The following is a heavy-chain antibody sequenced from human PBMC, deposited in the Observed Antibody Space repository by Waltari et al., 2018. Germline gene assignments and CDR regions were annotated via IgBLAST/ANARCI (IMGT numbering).Heavy chain of an antibody. CDR1: GFTFSSYS. Sequence: EVQLVESGGGLVKPGGSLRLSCAASGFTFSSYSMNWVRQAPGKGLEWVSAISSSSSYIYYADSVKGRFTISRDNAKNSLYLQMNSLRAEDTAVYYCATMPPQRITMVQGVAPPESYNWFDPWGQGTLVTVSS. D-gene: IGHD3-10*01. J-gene: IGHJ5*02. CDR3: ATMPPQRITMVQGVAPPESYNWFDP. CDR2: ISSSSSYI. V-gene: IGHV3-21*01.